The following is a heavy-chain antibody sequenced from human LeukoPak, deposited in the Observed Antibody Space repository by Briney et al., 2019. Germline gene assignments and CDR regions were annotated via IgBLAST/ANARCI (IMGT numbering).Heavy chain of an antibody. J-gene: IGHJ4*02. CDR2: INPSGGST. CDR1: GYTFTSYY. Sequence: ASVKVSCKASGYTFTSYYMHWVRQAPGQGLEWMGIINPSGGSTSYAQKFQGRVTMTRDMSTSTVYMELSSLRSEDTAVYYCARDSSYDILTGYYMVSRADYFDYWGQGTLVTVSS. D-gene: IGHD3-9*01. CDR3: ARDSSYDILTGYYMVSRADYFDY. V-gene: IGHV1-46*01.